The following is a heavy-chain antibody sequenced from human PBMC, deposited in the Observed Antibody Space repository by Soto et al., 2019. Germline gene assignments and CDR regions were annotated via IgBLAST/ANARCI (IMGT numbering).Heavy chain of an antibody. CDR3: ARDVPHPNWPRENYYYMDV. D-gene: IGHD1-1*01. J-gene: IGHJ6*03. Sequence: SVKVSCKASGGTFSSYTISWVRQAPGQGLEWMGRIIPILGIANYAQKFQGRVTITADKSTSTAYMELSSLRSEDTAVYYCARDVPHPNWPRENYYYMDVWGKGTTVTVSS. V-gene: IGHV1-69*04. CDR1: GGTFSSYT. CDR2: IIPILGIA.